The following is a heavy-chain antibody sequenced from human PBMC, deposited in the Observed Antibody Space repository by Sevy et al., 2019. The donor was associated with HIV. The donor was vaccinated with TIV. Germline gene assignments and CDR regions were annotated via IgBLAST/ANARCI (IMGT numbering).Heavy chain of an antibody. D-gene: IGHD4-17*01. CDR1: GGSISSYY. CDR3: ARDPDYGGKSYYYYGMDV. J-gene: IGHJ6*02. Sequence: SETLSLTCTVSGGSISSYYWSRIRQPAGKGLEWIGRIYTSRSTNYNPSLKSRVTMSVDTSKNQFSLKLSSVTAADTAVYYCARDPDYGGKSYYYYGMDVWGQGTTVTVSS. V-gene: IGHV4-4*07. CDR2: IYTSRST.